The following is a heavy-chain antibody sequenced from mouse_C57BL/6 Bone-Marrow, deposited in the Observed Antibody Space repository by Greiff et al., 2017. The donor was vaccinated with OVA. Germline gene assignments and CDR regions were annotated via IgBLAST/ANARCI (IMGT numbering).Heavy chain of an antibody. Sequence: QVQLQQSGAELVRPGSSVKLSCKASGYTFTSYWMHWVKQRPIQGLEWIGNIDPSDSETHYNHKFKDKATLTVDKSSSTAYMQLSSLTSEDSAVYFCARATYYYGSSPRAMDYWGQGTSVTVSS. D-gene: IGHD1-1*01. CDR3: ARATYYYGSSPRAMDY. J-gene: IGHJ4*01. CDR1: GYTFTSYW. V-gene: IGHV1-52*01. CDR2: IDPSDSET.